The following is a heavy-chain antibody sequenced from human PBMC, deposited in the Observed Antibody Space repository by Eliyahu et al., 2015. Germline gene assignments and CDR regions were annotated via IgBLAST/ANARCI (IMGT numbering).Heavy chain of an antibody. J-gene: IGHJ6*02. CDR3: ARDSVDCSSTSCPKDNDYYYYYGMDV. V-gene: IGHV4-30-4*01. CDR2: IYYSGST. D-gene: IGHD2-2*01. Sequence: QVQLQESGPGLVKPSQTLSLTCTVSGGSISSGDYYWSWXRQPPGKGLEWXGYIYYSGSTYYNPSLKSRVTISVDTSKNQFSLKLSSVTAADTAVYYCARDSVDCSSTSCPKDNDYYYYYGMDVWGQGTTVTVSS. CDR1: GGSISSGDYY.